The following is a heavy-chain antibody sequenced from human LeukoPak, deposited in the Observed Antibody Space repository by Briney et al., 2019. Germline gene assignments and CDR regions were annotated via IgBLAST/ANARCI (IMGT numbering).Heavy chain of an antibody. V-gene: IGHV4-59*08. CDR1: GHSINTYY. CDR3: ARHSTGGVGFDY. CDR2: SHYSGIT. D-gene: IGHD7-27*01. J-gene: IGHJ4*02. Sequence: SDTLSLPCIVSGHSINTYYCNWLRHPPGKRLECIGYSHYSGITDYSPSLESRVTISLDTSKIQCTLKLSSVTAADTAVYYCARHSTGGVGFDYWGQGTLVSVSS.